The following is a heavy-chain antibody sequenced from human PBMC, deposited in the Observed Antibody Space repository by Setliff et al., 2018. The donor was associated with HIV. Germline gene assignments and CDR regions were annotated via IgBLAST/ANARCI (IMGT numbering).Heavy chain of an antibody. Sequence: SQTLSRTCAVYGAPFNGYYWAWIRQSPAKGLEWIGEIYHSGIVNYNPSLQSRVTISTDTSKNQFSLRLNSVTVADTAVYYCARVRLRVPPSIFDYWGMGSLVTVSS. CDR2: IYHSGIV. V-gene: IGHV4-34*01. CDR1: GAPFNGYY. D-gene: IGHD2-2*01. J-gene: IGHJ4*02. CDR3: ARVRLRVPPSIFDY.